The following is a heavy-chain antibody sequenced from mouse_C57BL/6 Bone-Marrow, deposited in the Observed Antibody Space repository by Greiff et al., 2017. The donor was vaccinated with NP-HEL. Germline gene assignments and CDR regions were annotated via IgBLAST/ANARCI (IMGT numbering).Heavy chain of an antibody. Sequence: QVQLQQPGAELVKPGASVKLSCKASGYTFTSYWMHWVKQRPGQGLEWIGMIHPNSGSTNYNEKFKSKATLTVDKSSSTSYMQLSSLTSEDTAVYYCARQGDYTHWYFDVWGTGTTVTVSS. D-gene: IGHD2-12*01. CDR1: GYTFTSYW. V-gene: IGHV1-64*01. J-gene: IGHJ1*03. CDR2: IHPNSGST. CDR3: ARQGDYTHWYFDV.